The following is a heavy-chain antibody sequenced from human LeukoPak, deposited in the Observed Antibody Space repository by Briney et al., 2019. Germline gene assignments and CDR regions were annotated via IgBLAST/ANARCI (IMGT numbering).Heavy chain of an antibody. V-gene: IGHV3-23*01. CDR3: MVTHPQHYYFDY. D-gene: IGHD2-21*02. CDR1: GFTFSTCA. Sequence: GGSLRLSCAASGFTFSTCAMAWVRQAPGKGLEWVSRISGGGDRTYYAASVKGRFTISRDNAKNSLYLQMNSLRAEDTAVYRCMVTHPQHYYFDYWGQGTLVTVSS. CDR2: ISGGGDRT. J-gene: IGHJ4*02.